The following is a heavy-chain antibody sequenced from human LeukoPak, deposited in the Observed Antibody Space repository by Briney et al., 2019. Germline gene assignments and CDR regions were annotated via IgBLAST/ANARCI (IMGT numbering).Heavy chain of an antibody. CDR2: INHSGST. Sequence: SETLSLTCAVYGGSFSGYYWSWIRQPPGKGLEWIGEINHSGSTNYNPSLKSRVTMSVDTSKNQFSLKLSSVTAADTAVYYCARDEFTIFGVVTHYGMDVWGQGTTVTVSS. J-gene: IGHJ6*02. D-gene: IGHD3-3*01. V-gene: IGHV4-34*01. CDR1: GGSFSGYY. CDR3: ARDEFTIFGVVTHYGMDV.